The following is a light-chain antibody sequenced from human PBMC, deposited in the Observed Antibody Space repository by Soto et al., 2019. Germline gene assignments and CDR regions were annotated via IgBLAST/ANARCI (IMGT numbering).Light chain of an antibody. CDR3: QQRSEWPIT. CDR1: QGIGDT. J-gene: IGKJ5*01. V-gene: IGKV3D-11*03. Sequence: EVVMTHSPATLSVSPGEGATLSCRASQGIGDTLAWYQHKPGQAPRLLIYDASTRATGIPARFSGGGSGTDFTLTISSLEPEDFAVYYCQQRSEWPITFGQGTRLEIK. CDR2: DAS.